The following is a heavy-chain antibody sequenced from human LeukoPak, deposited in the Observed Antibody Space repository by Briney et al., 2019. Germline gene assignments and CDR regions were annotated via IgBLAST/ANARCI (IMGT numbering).Heavy chain of an antibody. J-gene: IGHJ4*02. V-gene: IGHV4-31*03. D-gene: IGHD3-22*01. CDR1: GGSIISDHFY. CDR2: IYYSGST. CDR3: ARFYYYDSSGYYPRYFDH. Sequence: SETLSLTCTVSGGSIISDHFYLSWIRHHPEKGLEWIGYIYYSGSTYYNPSLESRVSISIDTSKNQISLKLNSVTAADTAVYYCARFYYYDSSGYYPRYFDHWGPGTLVTVSS.